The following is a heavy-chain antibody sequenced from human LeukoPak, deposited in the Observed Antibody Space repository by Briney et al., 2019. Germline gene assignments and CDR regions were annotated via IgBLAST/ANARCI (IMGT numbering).Heavy chain of an antibody. J-gene: IGHJ6*03. D-gene: IGHD6-19*01. CDR3: ARDGIAVAGLHYYYYYMDV. Sequence: GGSLRLSCAASGFTFSSYSTNWVRQAPGKGLEWVSSISSSSSYIYYADSVKGRFTISRDNAKNSLYLQMNSLRAEDTAVYYCARDGIAVAGLHYYYYYMDVWGKGTTVTVSS. V-gene: IGHV3-21*01. CDR2: ISSSSSYI. CDR1: GFTFSSYS.